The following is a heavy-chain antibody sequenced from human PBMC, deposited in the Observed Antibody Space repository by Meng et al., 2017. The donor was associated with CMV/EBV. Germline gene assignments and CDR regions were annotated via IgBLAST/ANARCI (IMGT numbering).Heavy chain of an antibody. CDR1: GGSISSGGYY. CDR3: ARDLGYVGYGDYDYYYGMDV. V-gene: IGHV4-31*03. CDR2: IYYSGST. J-gene: IGHJ6*02. D-gene: IGHD4-17*01. Sequence: TLSLTCTVSGGSISSGGYYWSWIRQHPGKGLEWIGYIYYSGSTYYNPSLKSRVTISVDTSKNQFSLKLSSVTAADTAVYYCARDLGYVGYGDYDYYYGMDVWGQGTTVTVSS.